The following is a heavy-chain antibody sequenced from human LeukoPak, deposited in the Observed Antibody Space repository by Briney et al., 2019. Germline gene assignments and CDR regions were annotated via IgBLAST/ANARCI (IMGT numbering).Heavy chain of an antibody. CDR3: ARHSSAYSYDF. J-gene: IGHJ4*02. CDR1: GGSITSYY. Sequence: PSETLSLTCTVSGGSITSYYWSWIRQPPGKGLEWIGYLFDSGSTNYNPSLKSRVTILVDTSKNQFSLKVSSVIAADTAVYYCARHSSAYSYDFWGQGTLVTVSS. D-gene: IGHD5-12*01. V-gene: IGHV4-59*08. CDR2: LFDSGST.